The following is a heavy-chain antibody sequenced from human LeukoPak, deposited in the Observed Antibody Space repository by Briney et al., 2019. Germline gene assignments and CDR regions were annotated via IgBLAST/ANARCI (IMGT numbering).Heavy chain of an antibody. Sequence: GGSLRLSCAASGFTFDDYTMHWVRQAPGKGLEWVSLISWDGGSTYYADSVKGRFTISRDNSKNSLYLQMNSLRTEDTALYYCAKDAYCSSTSCPLDYWGQGTLVTVSS. CDR1: GFTFDDYT. J-gene: IGHJ4*02. CDR3: AKDAYCSSTSCPLDY. D-gene: IGHD2-2*01. CDR2: ISWDGGST. V-gene: IGHV3-43*01.